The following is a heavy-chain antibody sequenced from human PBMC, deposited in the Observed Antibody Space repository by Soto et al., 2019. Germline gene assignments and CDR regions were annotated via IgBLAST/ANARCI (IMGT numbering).Heavy chain of an antibody. CDR3: ASRHSSPYFDY. D-gene: IGHD6-13*01. CDR2: IYYSGST. CDR1: GGYIRSGDYY. J-gene: IGHJ4*02. V-gene: IGHV4-30-4*01. Sequence: SETLSLTCTVSGGYIRSGDYYWSWIRQPPGKGLEWIGCIYYSGSTYYNPSLKSRVTISVDTSKNQFSLKLSSVTAADTAVYYCASRHSSPYFDYWGQGTLVTVSS.